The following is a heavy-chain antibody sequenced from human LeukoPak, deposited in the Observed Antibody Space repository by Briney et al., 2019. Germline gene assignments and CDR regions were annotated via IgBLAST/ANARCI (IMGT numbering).Heavy chain of an antibody. Sequence: GGSLRLSCAASGFTFSSYEMNWVRQAPGKGLEWLSYISSSGTTIKYADSVKGRFTISRDNAKNSLYLQVNSLRAEDTAVYYCARIMITATTSDYWGQGTLVTVSS. J-gene: IGHJ4*02. V-gene: IGHV3-48*03. CDR1: GFTFSSYE. D-gene: IGHD3-16*01. CDR3: ARIMITATTSDY. CDR2: ISSSGTTI.